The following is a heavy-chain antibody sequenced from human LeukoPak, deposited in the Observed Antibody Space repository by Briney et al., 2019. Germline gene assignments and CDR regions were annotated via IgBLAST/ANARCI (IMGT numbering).Heavy chain of an antibody. CDR2: IFSDGRT. D-gene: IGHD3-10*02. J-gene: IGHJ6*04. Sequence: GGSLRLSCAASGFIVKTNYISWVRQAPGKGLEWLSVIFSDGRTYYTDSVKGRFTISRDNAKNSLYLQMNSLRAEDTAVYYCAELGITMIGGVWGKGTTVTISS. CDR3: AELGITMIGGV. CDR1: GFIVKTNY. V-gene: IGHV3-66*01.